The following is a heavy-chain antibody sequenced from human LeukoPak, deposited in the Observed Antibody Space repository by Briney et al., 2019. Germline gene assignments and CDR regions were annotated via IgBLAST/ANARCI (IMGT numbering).Heavy chain of an antibody. Sequence: GGSLRLSCAASGFTFNFYSMYWVRQSPGKGLEWVAVIWYDGSHDTYTDSVKGRFTVSRDNFKNVLHLQMNSLRVEDTAVYYCAKEGDYCSSSGCHKRGIDYWGQGTLVTVSS. CDR3: AKEGDYCSSSGCHKRGIDY. CDR2: IWYDGSHD. V-gene: IGHV3-33*06. D-gene: IGHD2-2*01. J-gene: IGHJ4*02. CDR1: GFTFNFYS.